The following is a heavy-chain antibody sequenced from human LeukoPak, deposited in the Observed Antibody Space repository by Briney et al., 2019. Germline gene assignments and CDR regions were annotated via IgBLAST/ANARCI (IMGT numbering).Heavy chain of an antibody. D-gene: IGHD6-13*01. V-gene: IGHV3-33*01. J-gene: IGHJ5*02. CDR3: AGYSSSLYGGFDP. CDR2: IWYDGSNK. Sequence: PGGSLRLSCAASGFTFSSYGMHWVRQAPGKGLEWVAVIWYDGSNKYYADSVKGRFTISRDNSKNTLYLQMNSLRAEDTAVYYCAGYSSSLYGGFDPWGQGTLVTVSS. CDR1: GFTFSSYG.